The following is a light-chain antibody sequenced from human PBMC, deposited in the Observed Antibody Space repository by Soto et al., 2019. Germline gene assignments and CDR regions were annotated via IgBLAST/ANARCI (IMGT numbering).Light chain of an antibody. CDR1: QSVGRNF. Sequence: EIVLTQSPGTLSLSPGERATLSCRASQSVGRNFLAWYQQKPGQAPRLLIYEASSRATGIPDRFSGSGSGTDFTLTISRLEPEDVVVYYCQQYASSPRTFGGGTKVEIK. V-gene: IGKV3-20*01. CDR2: EAS. J-gene: IGKJ4*01. CDR3: QQYASSPRT.